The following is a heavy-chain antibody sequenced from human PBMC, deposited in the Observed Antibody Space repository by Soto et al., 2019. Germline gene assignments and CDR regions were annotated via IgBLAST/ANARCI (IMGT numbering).Heavy chain of an antibody. Sequence: QEQLQQWGAGLLKPSETLSLTCAVYGGFVSSGNYYWSWIRQPPGKGLEWIGEMSHSGGTHFNPSLKSRVTISVDTSKNQFSLKMSSVTAADTALDYCARVERGTATTVVDAFDIWGPGTMVTVSS. CDR3: ARVERGTATTVVDAFDI. D-gene: IGHD2-21*02. V-gene: IGHV4-34*01. CDR2: MSHSGGT. J-gene: IGHJ3*02. CDR1: GGFVSSGNYY.